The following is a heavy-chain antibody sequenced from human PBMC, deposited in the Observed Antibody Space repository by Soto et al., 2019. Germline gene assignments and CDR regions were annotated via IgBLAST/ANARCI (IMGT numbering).Heavy chain of an antibody. V-gene: IGHV1-18*01. CDR1: GYTFTSYG. CDR3: ARFMTYYYDSSGYYASD. CDR2: ISAYNGNT. D-gene: IGHD3-22*01. J-gene: IGHJ4*02. Sequence: QVQLVQSGAEVKKPGASVKVSCRASGYTFTSYGISWVRQAPGQGLEWMGWISAYNGNTNYAQKLQGRVTMTTDTSTSTAYMELRSLRSDDTAVYYCARFMTYYYDSSGYYASDWGQGTLVTVSS.